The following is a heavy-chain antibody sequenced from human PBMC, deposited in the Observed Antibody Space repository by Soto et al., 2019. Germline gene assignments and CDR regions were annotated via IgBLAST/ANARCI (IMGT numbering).Heavy chain of an antibody. D-gene: IGHD1-26*01. J-gene: IGHJ6*02. CDR1: GGTFSSYA. Sequence: QVQLVQSGAEVKKPGSSVKVSCKASGGTFSSYAINWVRQAPGQGLEWMGGIIPIFGTADYAQKFQDRVTXTADESTTTAYMQLSSLRSEDTAVYYCASVAAKYYYYGMDVWGQGTTVTVSS. CDR2: IIPIFGTA. V-gene: IGHV1-69*12. CDR3: ASVAAKYYYYGMDV.